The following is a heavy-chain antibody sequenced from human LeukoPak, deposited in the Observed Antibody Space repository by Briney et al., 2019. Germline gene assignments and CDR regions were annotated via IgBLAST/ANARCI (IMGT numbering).Heavy chain of an antibody. J-gene: IGHJ5*02. D-gene: IGHD2-15*01. Sequence: ASVKVSCKASGYTFTGYYMHWVRQAPGQGLEWMGWINPNSGGTNYAQKFQGWVTMTRDTSISTAYMELSRLRSDDTAVYYCARAYCSGGRCYFFWFDPWGQGTLVTVSS. CDR1: GYTFTGYY. CDR3: ARAYCSGGRCYFFWFDP. CDR2: INPNSGGT. V-gene: IGHV1-2*04.